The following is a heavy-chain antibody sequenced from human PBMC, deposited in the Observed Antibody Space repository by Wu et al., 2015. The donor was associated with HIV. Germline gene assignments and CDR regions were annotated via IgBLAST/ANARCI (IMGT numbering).Heavy chain of an antibody. J-gene: IGHJ4*02. CDR2: MNPKSYNT. D-gene: IGHD6-19*01. Sequence: QVQLVQSGAEVKKPGASVKVSCKTSGYTFTSYDINWVRQATGRGLEWMGWMNPKSYNTGHAQKFQGRLTMTRDTSISTAYMELSSLRSEDTAVYYCARQRAYSSGWYVYDYWGQGTLVTVSS. CDR3: ARQRAYSSGWYVYDY. CDR1: GYTFTSYD. V-gene: IGHV1-8*01.